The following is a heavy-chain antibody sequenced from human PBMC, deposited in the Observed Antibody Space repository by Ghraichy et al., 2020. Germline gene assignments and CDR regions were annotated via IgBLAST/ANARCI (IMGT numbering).Heavy chain of an antibody. CDR3: ARESSSGWSVDP. D-gene: IGHD6-19*01. J-gene: IGHJ5*02. V-gene: IGHV1-8*01. CDR2: MNPNSGNT. CDR1: GYTFTSYD. Sequence: ASVKVSCKASGYTFTSYDINWVRQATGQGLEWMGWMNPNSGNTGYAQKFQGRVTMTRNTSISTAYMELSSLRSEDTAVYYCARESSSGWSVDPWGQGTLVTVSS.